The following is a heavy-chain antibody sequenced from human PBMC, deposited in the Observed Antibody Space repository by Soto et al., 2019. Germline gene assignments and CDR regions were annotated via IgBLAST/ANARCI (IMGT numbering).Heavy chain of an antibody. CDR3: ARSAARSSYFDY. CDR2: INSDGSST. CDR1: GFTFSIYW. J-gene: IGHJ4*02. D-gene: IGHD6-6*01. Sequence: GGSLRLSCAASGFTFSIYWMHWVRQAPGKGLVWVSRINSDGSSTSYADSVKGRFTISRDNAKNTLYLQMNSLRAEDTAVYYCARSAARSSYFDYWGQGTLVTVSS. V-gene: IGHV3-74*01.